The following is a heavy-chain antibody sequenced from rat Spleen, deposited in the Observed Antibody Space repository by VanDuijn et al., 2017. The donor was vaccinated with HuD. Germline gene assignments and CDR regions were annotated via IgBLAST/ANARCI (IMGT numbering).Heavy chain of an antibody. V-gene: IGHV5-29*01. J-gene: IGHJ2*01. D-gene: IGHD4-3*01. CDR3: TRVGIRAPFDY. CDR2: INYDGSST. Sequence: EVQLVESDGGLVQPGRSLKLSCVASGFIFSDHYVAWVRQAPTKGLEWVATINYDGSSTFYRDSVRARFTISRDNAKSTLYLQVDSLRSEDTATYYGTRVGIRAPFDYWGQGVMVTVSS. CDR1: GFIFSDHY.